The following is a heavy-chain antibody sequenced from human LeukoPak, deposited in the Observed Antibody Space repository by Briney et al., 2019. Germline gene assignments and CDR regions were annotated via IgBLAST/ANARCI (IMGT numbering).Heavy chain of an antibody. J-gene: IGHJ6*03. D-gene: IGHD3-10*01. Sequence: NPSETLSLTCTVSGGSISSYYWSWIRQPPGKGLEWIGNIYYSGSTYYNPSLKSRVTISVETSKNQFSLKLSAVTAADTAVYYCASVRRGFGESSKYYSYYYMDVWGNGTTVTISS. CDR1: GGSISSYY. V-gene: IGHV4-59*04. CDR3: ASVRRGFGESSKYYSYYYMDV. CDR2: IYYSGST.